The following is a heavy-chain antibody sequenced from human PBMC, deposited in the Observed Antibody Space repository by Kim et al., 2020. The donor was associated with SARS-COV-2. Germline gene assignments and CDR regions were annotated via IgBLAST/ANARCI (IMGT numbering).Heavy chain of an antibody. CDR1: GGSISTNGYY. CDR2: IYYSGST. Sequence: SETLSLTCTVSGGSISTNGYYWGWIRQPPGKGLEWIGSIYYSGSTYYNPSLKSRVTISVDTSKNQFSLKLSSVTAADTAVYYCARIRGYTYSYGDYWGQGTLVTVSS. V-gene: IGHV4-39*01. CDR3: ARIRGYTYSYGDY. J-gene: IGHJ4*02. D-gene: IGHD5-18*01.